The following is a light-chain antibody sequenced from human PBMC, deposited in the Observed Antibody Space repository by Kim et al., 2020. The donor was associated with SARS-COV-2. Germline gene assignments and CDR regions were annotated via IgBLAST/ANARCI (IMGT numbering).Light chain of an antibody. J-gene: IGKJ1*01. CDR3: QQRGNWPWT. V-gene: IGKV3-11*01. CDR1: RHICNY. Sequence: LVPGNSPTRSCRASRHICNYLALYQPNPGQPPRLLFYDASDRATGIPVRVRGSGSGTDFTLTISSLEPEDCAVYYCQQRGNWPWTFGQGTKVDIK. CDR2: DAS.